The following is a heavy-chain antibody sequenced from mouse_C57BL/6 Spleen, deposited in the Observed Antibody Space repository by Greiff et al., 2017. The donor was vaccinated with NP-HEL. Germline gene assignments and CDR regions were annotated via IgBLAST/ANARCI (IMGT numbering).Heavy chain of an antibody. CDR1: GYSITSGYF. CDR3: ARDSPDYYFDY. J-gene: IGHJ2*01. V-gene: IGHV3-6*01. Sequence: EVKLQESGPGLVKPSQSLSLTCSVSGYSITSGYFWNWIRQFPGNKLEWLGYISYDGSNNYNPSLKNRISITRDTSKNQFFLKLNSVTTEDTATYYCARDSPDYYFDYWGQGTTLTVSS. CDR2: ISYDGSN.